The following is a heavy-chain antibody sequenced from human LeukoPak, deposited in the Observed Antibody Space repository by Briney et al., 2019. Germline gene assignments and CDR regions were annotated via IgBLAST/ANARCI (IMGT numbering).Heavy chain of an antibody. CDR1: GGTFSSYA. J-gene: IGHJ3*02. CDR3: AFRRPMTTVTTEDAFDI. CDR2: IIPIFGTA. Sequence: ASVKVSCKASGGTFSSYAISWVRQAPGQGLEWVGGIIPIFGTANYAQKFQGRVTITADESTSTAYMELRSLRSEDTAVYYCAFRRPMTTVTTEDAFDIWGQGTMVTVSS. V-gene: IGHV1-69*13. D-gene: IGHD4-11*01.